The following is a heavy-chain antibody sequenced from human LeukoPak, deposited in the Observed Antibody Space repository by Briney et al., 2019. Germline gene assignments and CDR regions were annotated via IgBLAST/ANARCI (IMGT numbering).Heavy chain of an antibody. Sequence: GGSLRLSCAASEFAFSTYNMNWVRQAPGKGLEWVSYISTGSSTTYYADSVKGRFTISRDNAKNSLYLQMNSLRAEDTAVYYCARGSSSFDYWGQGTLVTVSS. V-gene: IGHV3-48*01. CDR2: ISTGSSTT. J-gene: IGHJ4*02. D-gene: IGHD6-13*01. CDR3: ARGSSSFDY. CDR1: EFAFSTYN.